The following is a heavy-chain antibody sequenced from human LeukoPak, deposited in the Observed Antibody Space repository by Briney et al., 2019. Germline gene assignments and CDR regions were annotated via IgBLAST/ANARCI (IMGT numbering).Heavy chain of an antibody. J-gene: IGHJ4*02. V-gene: IGHV3-15*01. CDR3: TTESRYSYGLFDY. CDR2: IKTETDGGTT. CDR1: GFTFTNAW. Sequence: GESLRLSCVTSGFTFTNAWMTWVRQTPGKGLEWVGLIKTETDGGTTDYAAPVKGRFTISRDDSKNTVYLQMNSLKIEDTAVYYCTTESRYSYGLFDYWGQGTLVTVSS. D-gene: IGHD5-18*01.